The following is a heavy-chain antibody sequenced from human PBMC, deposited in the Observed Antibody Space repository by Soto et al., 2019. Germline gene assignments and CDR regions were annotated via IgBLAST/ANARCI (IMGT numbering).Heavy chain of an antibody. D-gene: IGHD3-3*01. CDR3: ARTNDFSRGSLYYSGLDV. V-gene: IGHV4-31*03. J-gene: IGHJ6*02. CDR1: GGSISSGGYY. Sequence: QMQLQESGPGLVKPSQTLSLTCTVSGGSISSGGYYWSWIRQLPGKGLEWMGYIYRSGNAYYNPSLESRLTISVDTSKNQFSLKLSSVTAADTAVYYCARTNDFSRGSLYYSGLDVWGHGTTVTVSS. CDR2: IYRSGNA.